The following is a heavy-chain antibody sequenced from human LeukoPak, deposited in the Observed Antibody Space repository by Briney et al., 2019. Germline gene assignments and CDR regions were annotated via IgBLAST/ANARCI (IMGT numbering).Heavy chain of an antibody. D-gene: IGHD3-16*02. CDR1: GYTFTSYD. J-gene: IGHJ4*02. CDR2: MNPNSGNT. CDR3: ARGSGEYDYVWGSYRYYFDY. V-gene: IGHV1-8*03. Sequence: VASVTVSCKASGYTFTSYDINWVRQATGQGLEWMGWMNPNSGNTGYAQKFQGRVTITRNTSISTAYMELSSLRSEDTAVYYCARGSGEYDYVWGSYRYYFDYWGQGTLVTVSS.